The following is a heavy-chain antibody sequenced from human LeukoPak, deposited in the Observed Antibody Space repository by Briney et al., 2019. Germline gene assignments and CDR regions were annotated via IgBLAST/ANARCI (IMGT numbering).Heavy chain of an antibody. CDR1: GGSISSYY. V-gene: IGHV4-59*08. J-gene: IGHJ6*03. Sequence: SETLSLTCTVSGGSISSYYWSWIRQPPGKGLEWIGYIYYSGSTNYNPSLKSRVTISVDTSKNQFSLKLSSVTAADTAVYYCARVSGVGVGATSYYYYMDVWGKGTTVTVSS. D-gene: IGHD1-26*01. CDR2: IYYSGST. CDR3: ARVSGVGVGATSYYYYMDV.